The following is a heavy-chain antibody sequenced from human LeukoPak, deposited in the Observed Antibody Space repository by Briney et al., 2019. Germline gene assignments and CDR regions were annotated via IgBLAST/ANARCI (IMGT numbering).Heavy chain of an antibody. CDR2: IWYDGSNK. V-gene: IGHV3-33*06. J-gene: IGHJ4*02. Sequence: PGGSLRLSCAASGFTFSSYGMHWVPQAPGKGLEWVAVIWYDGSNKYYADSVQGRFTISRDNSKNTLYLQMNSLRAEDTAVYYCAKVTTISSGWYHFDYWGQGTLVTVSS. D-gene: IGHD6-19*01. CDR3: AKVTTISSGWYHFDY. CDR1: GFTFSSYG.